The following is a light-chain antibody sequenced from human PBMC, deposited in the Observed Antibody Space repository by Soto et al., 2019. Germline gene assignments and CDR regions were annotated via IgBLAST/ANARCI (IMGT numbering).Light chain of an antibody. CDR1: SSDVGGYNY. J-gene: IGLJ3*02. CDR2: EVS. V-gene: IGLV2-14*01. CDR3: AAWDDNLNVVV. Sequence: QSALTQPASVSGSPGQSITISCTGTSSDVGGYNYVSWYQQHPGKAPKLMISEVSNRPSGVSNRFSGSKSGNTASLTISGLQAEDEADYYCAAWDDNLNVVVFGGGTKLTVL.